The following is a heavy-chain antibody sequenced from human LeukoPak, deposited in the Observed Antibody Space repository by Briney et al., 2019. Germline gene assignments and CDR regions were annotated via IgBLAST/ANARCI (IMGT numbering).Heavy chain of an antibody. D-gene: IGHD6-13*01. J-gene: IGHJ4*02. Sequence: GGSLRLSCAASGFTFSTYWMVWFRQAPGKGLEWLGNIRQDGEEKNYLDSVKGRFTFSRDNAKNSLYLQMDSLRAEDTAVYYCARGTLAAPGADYWGQGTLVRVSS. CDR1: GFTFSTYW. CDR3: ARGTLAAPGADY. CDR2: IRQDGEEK. V-gene: IGHV3-7*01.